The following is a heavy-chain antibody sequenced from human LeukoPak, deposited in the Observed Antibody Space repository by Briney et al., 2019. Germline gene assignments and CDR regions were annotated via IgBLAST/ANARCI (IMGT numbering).Heavy chain of an antibody. CDR2: IYPGDSDT. J-gene: IGHJ4*02. D-gene: IGHD6-19*01. CDR3: ATTYSSGPYYFDY. CDR1: GYSFNTYW. Sequence: GESLKISCQGSGYSFNTYWIGWVRQMPGKGLEWMGIIYPGDSDTGYSPSFQGQVTISADKSISTAYLQWSSLEASDTAMYYCATTYSSGPYYFDYWGQGTLVTVSS. V-gene: IGHV5-51*01.